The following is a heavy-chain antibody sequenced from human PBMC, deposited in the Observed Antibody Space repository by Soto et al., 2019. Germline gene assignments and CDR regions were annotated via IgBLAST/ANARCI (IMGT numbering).Heavy chain of an antibody. V-gene: IGHV4-39*01. Sequence: SETLSLTCTVSGGSISGSSYYWGWIRQPPGKGLEWIGSIYYSGSTYYNPSLKSRVTISVHTSKNQFSLKLSSVTAADTAVYYCARHVYYGDGTRWEYYFDYWGQGPLVTVSS. CDR3: ARHVYYGDGTRWEYYFDY. D-gene: IGHD4-17*01. CDR2: IYYSGST. CDR1: GGSISGSSYY. J-gene: IGHJ4*02.